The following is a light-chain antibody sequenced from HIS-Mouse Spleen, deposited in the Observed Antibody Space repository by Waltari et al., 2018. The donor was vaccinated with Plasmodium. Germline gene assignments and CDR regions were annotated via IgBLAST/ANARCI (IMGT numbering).Light chain of an antibody. J-gene: IGLJ1*01. CDR2: QDR. Sequence: SYELTQPPSVSVSPGQTASITCSGARLGDKYACWYQQKPGPYPVLVIYQDRKRPSGIPERFAGSNSRNTATLTIGGTQAMDEADYYCQAWDSSTGVFGTGTKVTVL. CDR1: RLGDKY. V-gene: IGLV3-1*01. CDR3: QAWDSSTGV.